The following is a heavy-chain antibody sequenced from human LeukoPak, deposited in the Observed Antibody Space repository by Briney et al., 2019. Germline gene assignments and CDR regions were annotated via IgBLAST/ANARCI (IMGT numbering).Heavy chain of an antibody. J-gene: IGHJ2*01. V-gene: IGHV4-59*01. CDR2: IYYSGST. CDR1: GGSISSYY. CDR3: ARGGRVVVIPPNL. D-gene: IGHD3-22*01. Sequence: PSETLSLTCTVSGGSISSYYWSWIRQPPGKGLEWIGYIYYSGSTNYNPSLKSRVTISVDTSKNQFSLQLSSVTAADTAVYYCARGGRVVVIPPNLWGRGTLVTVSS.